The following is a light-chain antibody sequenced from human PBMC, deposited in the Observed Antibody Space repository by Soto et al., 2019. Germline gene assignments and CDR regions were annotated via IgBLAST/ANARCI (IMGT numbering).Light chain of an antibody. CDR3: QQRGNRTPWT. V-gene: IGKV3-11*01. Sequence: EIVLTQSPATLSLSPGERATLSCRASQSVSSYLVWYQQKPGQAPRLLIYDASNRATGIPARFSGSGSGTDFTLTISSLEPEDFAVYYCQQRGNRTPWTLGQGTKVDIK. CDR2: DAS. CDR1: QSVSSY. J-gene: IGKJ1*01.